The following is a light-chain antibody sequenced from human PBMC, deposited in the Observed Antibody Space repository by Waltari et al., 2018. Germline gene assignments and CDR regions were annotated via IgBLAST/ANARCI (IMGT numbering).Light chain of an antibody. CDR3: LHSGGSPYT. CDR1: RSVGYTY. V-gene: IGKV3-20*01. CDR2: GSS. J-gene: IGKJ2*01. Sequence: EIVLTQSPGTLALSPGERDPLSCRASRSVGYTYLAWYQQKPGQAPRLLIYGSSRRATGIPDRFSGSGFGTDFTLTISRLEPEDFAVYYCLHSGGSPYTFGQGTKLQIK.